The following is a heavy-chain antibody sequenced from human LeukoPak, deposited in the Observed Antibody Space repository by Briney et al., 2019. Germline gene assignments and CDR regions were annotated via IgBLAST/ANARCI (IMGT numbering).Heavy chain of an antibody. D-gene: IGHD2-2*01. CDR1: GFTFSGSA. J-gene: IGHJ4*02. Sequence: GGSLRLSCAASGFTFSGSAMHWVRQTSGKGLEWVGRIRSKANSYATAYGASAKGRFTISRDDTKNMAYLQMNSLKTEDTAVYYCSAYCSSTSCHGEWGQGTLVTVSS. CDR3: SAYCSSTSCHGE. CDR2: IRSKANSYAT. V-gene: IGHV3-73*01.